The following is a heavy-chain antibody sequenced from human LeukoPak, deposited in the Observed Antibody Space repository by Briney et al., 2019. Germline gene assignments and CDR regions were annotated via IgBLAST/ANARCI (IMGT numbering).Heavy chain of an antibody. CDR1: GVSISSDY. CDR3: ARHVGAYYDILTGYYKLRAFDI. Sequence: SETLSLTCTVSGVSISSDYCSWIWQPPGEGLEWSGYIYYSGNTNYNPSLKSRVTISVDTSKNQFSLKLSSVTAADTAVYYCARHVGAYYDILTGYYKLRAFDIWGQGTMVTVSS. J-gene: IGHJ3*02. D-gene: IGHD3-9*01. V-gene: IGHV4-59*08. CDR2: IYYSGNT.